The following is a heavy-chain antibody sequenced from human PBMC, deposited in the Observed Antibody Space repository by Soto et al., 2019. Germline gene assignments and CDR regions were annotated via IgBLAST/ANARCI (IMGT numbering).Heavy chain of an antibody. Sequence: PGGSLRLSCAASGFTFSSYGMHWVRQAPGKGLEWVAVIWYDGSNKYYADSVKGRFTISRDNSKNTLYLQMNSLGAEDTAVYYCARDHIAAAGTAFDIWGQGTMVTVS. CDR2: IWYDGSNK. V-gene: IGHV3-33*01. CDR3: ARDHIAAAGTAFDI. CDR1: GFTFSSYG. J-gene: IGHJ3*02. D-gene: IGHD6-13*01.